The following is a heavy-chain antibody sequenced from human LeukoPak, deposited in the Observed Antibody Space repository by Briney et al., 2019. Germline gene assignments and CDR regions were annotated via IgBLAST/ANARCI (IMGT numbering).Heavy chain of an antibody. J-gene: IGHJ4*02. CDR2: IYSGGST. Sequence: PGGFLRLSFAASGFTVSSNYMNWGRPGPGKGLEWVSVIYSGGSTYYADSVKGRITISRDNSKNTLYLQMNSLRAEDTAVYYCARLMDAYNLDYWGQGTLVTVSS. CDR1: GFTVSSNY. D-gene: IGHD5-24*01. V-gene: IGHV3-53*01. CDR3: ARLMDAYNLDY.